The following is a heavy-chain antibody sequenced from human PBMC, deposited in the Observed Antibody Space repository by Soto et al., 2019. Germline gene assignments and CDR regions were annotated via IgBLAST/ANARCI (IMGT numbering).Heavy chain of an antibody. CDR2: IWYDGSNK. J-gene: IGHJ6*02. V-gene: IGHV3-33*01. Sequence: QVQLVESGGGVVQPGRSLRLSCAASGFTFSSYGMHWVRQAPGKGLEWVAVIWYDGSNKYYADSVKGRFTIARDNSKNTLYLQMNSLRAEDTAVYYCARDLTTEPYYCYYGMDVWGQGTTVTVSS. D-gene: IGHD3-22*01. CDR3: ARDLTTEPYYCYYGMDV. CDR1: GFTFSSYG.